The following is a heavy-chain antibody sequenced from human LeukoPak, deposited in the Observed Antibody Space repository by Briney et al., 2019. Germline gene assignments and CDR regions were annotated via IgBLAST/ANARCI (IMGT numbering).Heavy chain of an antibody. CDR1: GSTFSSYA. CDR3: AKDAPYCSGGSCYDY. D-gene: IGHD2-15*01. V-gene: IGHV3-23*01. J-gene: IGHJ4*02. CDR2: ISGSGGST. Sequence: TGGSLRLSCAASGSTFSSYAMSWVRQAPGKGLEWVSAISGSGGSTYYADSVKGRFTISRDNSKNTLYLQMNSLRAEDTAVYYCAKDAPYCSGGSCYDYWGQGTLVTVSS.